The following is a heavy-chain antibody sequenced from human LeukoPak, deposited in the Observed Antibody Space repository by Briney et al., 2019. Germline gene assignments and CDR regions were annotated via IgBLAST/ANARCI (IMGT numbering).Heavy chain of an antibody. CDR1: GGSISSYY. CDR2: VYYTGST. D-gene: IGHD6-13*01. V-gene: IGHV4-59*01. Sequence: PSETLSLTCTVSGGSISSYYWSWVRQPPGEGLEWIGFVYYTGSTNYSPSLQSRVTISVDTSKNQFSLKLRSVTAADTAVYYCARISSSNWYNERGAFDVWGQGTMVTVSS. J-gene: IGHJ3*01. CDR3: ARISSSNWYNERGAFDV.